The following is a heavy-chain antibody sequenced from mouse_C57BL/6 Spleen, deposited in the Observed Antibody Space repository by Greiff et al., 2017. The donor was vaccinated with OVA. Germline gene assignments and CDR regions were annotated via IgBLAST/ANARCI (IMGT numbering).Heavy chain of an antibody. CDR3: ARFWDGYYFDY. CDR1: GYTFTSYW. D-gene: IGHD4-1*01. Sequence: VQLQQSGAELVKPGASVKLSCKASGYTFTSYWMHWVKQRPGQGLEWIGMIHPNSGSTNYNEKFKSKATLTVDKSSSTAYMQLSSLTSEDSAVYYCARFWDGYYFDYWGQGTTLTVSS. V-gene: IGHV1-64*01. J-gene: IGHJ2*01. CDR2: IHPNSGST.